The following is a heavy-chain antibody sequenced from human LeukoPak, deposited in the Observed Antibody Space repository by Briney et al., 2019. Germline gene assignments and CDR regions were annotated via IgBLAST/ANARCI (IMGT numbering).Heavy chain of an antibody. Sequence: SETLSLTCTVSGGSVSSYYWNWIRQPPGKWLEWNGYIYYSGRTNYNPSLKSRVTISVDTSKNQFSLKLSSVTAADTAVYYCAGRLWRRDGYNLSAFDIWGQGTMVTVSS. V-gene: IGHV4-59*02. J-gene: IGHJ3*02. CDR1: GGSVSSYY. D-gene: IGHD5-24*01. CDR3: AGRLWRRDGYNLSAFDI. CDR2: IYYSGRT.